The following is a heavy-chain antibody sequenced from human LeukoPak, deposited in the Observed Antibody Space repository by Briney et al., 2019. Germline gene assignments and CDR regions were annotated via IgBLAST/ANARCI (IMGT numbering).Heavy chain of an antibody. CDR1: GFTFSSYA. V-gene: IGHV3-23*01. Sequence: GGSLRLSCAASGFTFSSYAMSWVRQAPGKGLEWVSAISGSGGSTYYADSVKGRFTISRDNSKNTLYLQMNSLRAEDTAVYYCARDRGDYGDYLNWGQGTLVTVSS. CDR2: ISGSGGST. J-gene: IGHJ4*02. CDR3: ARDRGDYGDYLN. D-gene: IGHD4-17*01.